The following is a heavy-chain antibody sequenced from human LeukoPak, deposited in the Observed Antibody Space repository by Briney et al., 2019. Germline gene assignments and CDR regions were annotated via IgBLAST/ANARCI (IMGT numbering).Heavy chain of an antibody. CDR3: ARATRGDTTKSFDL. V-gene: IGHV6-1*01. Sequence: SQTLSLTCAISGDSVSSNSVAWYWIRQSPSRGLEWLGRTYYRSKWYNDYALSVKSRITINPDTSKNQFSLHLDSVTPEDTAVYYCARATRGDTTKSFDLWGRGTLVTVSS. D-gene: IGHD5-18*01. J-gene: IGHJ2*01. CDR1: GDSVSSNSVA. CDR2: TYYRSKWYN.